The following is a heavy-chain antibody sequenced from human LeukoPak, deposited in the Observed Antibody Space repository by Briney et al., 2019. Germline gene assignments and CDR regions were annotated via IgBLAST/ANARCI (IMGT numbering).Heavy chain of an antibody. J-gene: IGHJ4*02. Sequence: GGSLRLSCAAPGFTFSSYSMNWVRQAPGKGLEWVSSISSSSSYIYYADSVKGRFTISRDNAKNSLYLQMNSLGAEDTAVYYCARDFAIDGAPRDYWGQGTLVTVSS. V-gene: IGHV3-21*01. CDR1: GFTFSSYS. D-gene: IGHD3-16*01. CDR3: ARDFAIDGAPRDY. CDR2: ISSSSSYI.